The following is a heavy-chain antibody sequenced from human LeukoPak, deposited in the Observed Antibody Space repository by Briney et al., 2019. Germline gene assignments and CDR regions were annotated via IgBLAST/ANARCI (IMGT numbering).Heavy chain of an antibody. V-gene: IGHV3-23*01. D-gene: IGHD3-3*01. Sequence: GGSLRLSCAASGFTFSSYAMSWVRQAPGKGLEWVSAISGSGGSTYYADSVKGRFTISRGNSKNTLYLQMNSLRAEDTAVYYCAKWGAAYDFWSGYLPNWFDPWGQGTLVTVSS. CDR2: ISGSGGST. CDR3: AKWGAAYDFWSGYLPNWFDP. CDR1: GFTFSSYA. J-gene: IGHJ5*02.